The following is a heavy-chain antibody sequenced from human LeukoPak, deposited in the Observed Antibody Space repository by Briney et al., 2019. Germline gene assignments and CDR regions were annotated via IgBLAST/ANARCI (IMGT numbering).Heavy chain of an antibody. J-gene: IGHJ3*01. CDR1: GFTFSSYS. CDR2: ISSSSSTI. V-gene: IGHV3-48*04. CDR3: GRIREGGGVDV. D-gene: IGHD3-16*01. Sequence: GGSLRLSCAASGFTFSSYSRNWVRQAPGKGLEWVSYISSSSSTIYYADSVKGRFTISRENAKISLYLQLNSLRAQDTAVYYCGRIREGGGVDVWGLGTMVIVSS.